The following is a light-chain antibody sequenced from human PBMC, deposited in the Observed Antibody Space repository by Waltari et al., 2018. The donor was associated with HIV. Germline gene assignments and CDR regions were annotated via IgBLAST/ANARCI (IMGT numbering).Light chain of an antibody. CDR1: STNHGDAYD. V-gene: IGLV1-40*01. CDR3: QSFDSSLSGVV. Sequence: QSVLTQPPSVSGAPGQRVTIPCTGSSTNHGDAYDVHGHQQLPGTAPKLLIYGNITRPSGVPDRFSGSKSGTSASLAITGLQAEDEADYYCQSFDSSLSGVVFGGGTKLTVL. J-gene: IGLJ2*01. CDR2: GNI.